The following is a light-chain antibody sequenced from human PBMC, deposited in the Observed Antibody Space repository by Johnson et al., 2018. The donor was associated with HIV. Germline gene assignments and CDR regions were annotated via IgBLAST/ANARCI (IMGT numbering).Light chain of an antibody. CDR1: SSDMGNYA. J-gene: IGLJ1*01. V-gene: IGLV1-51*02. CDR3: GTWDSSLSAPGYV. CDR2: ENN. Sequence: QLVLTQPPSVSAAPGQKVTISCSGSSSDMGNYAVSWYQQLPGTAPKLLIYENNKRPSGIPDRFSGSKSGTSATLGITGLQTGDEADYYCGTWDSSLSAPGYVVGTGTKVTVL.